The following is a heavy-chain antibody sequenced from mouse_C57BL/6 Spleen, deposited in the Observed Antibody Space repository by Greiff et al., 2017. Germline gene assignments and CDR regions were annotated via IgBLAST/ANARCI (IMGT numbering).Heavy chain of an antibody. CDR3: TRGAVVEFDY. Sequence: EVHLVESGPGMVKPSQSLSLSCTVTGYSITSGYDWHWIRHLPGNKLELMGYISYSGSTNYNPSLKSRISITHDTSKNHFFLKLNSVTTEDTATYYCTRGAVVEFDYWGQGTTLTVSS. V-gene: IGHV3-1*01. CDR1: GYSITSGYD. J-gene: IGHJ2*01. D-gene: IGHD1-1*01. CDR2: ISYSGST.